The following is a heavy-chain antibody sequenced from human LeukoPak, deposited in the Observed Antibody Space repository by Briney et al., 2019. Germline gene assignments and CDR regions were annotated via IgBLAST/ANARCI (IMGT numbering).Heavy chain of an antibody. Sequence: GGSLRLSCAASGFTFSSYWMSWVRQAPGKGLEWVANMKQDGSEKYYVDSVKGRFTISRDNAKNTLYLQMNSLRAEDTAVYYCAKEVVVVAANYFQHWGQGTLVTVSS. V-gene: IGHV3-7*03. D-gene: IGHD2-15*01. CDR1: GFTFSSYW. CDR2: MKQDGSEK. CDR3: AKEVVVVAANYFQH. J-gene: IGHJ1*01.